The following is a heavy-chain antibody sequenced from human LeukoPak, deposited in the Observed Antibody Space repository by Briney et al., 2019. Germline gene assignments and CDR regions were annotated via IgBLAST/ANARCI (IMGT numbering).Heavy chain of an antibody. CDR2: ISGSGDRT. Sequence: GGSLRLSCAASGFTFGAYAFTWVRQAPGRGLEWVSSISGSGDRTYFADSVKGRFTISRDNSKSTLFLQMNSLRAEDTALYYCAEWAGEVTYSSNYYGPLDHWGQGTQVTVSS. CDR1: GFTFGAYA. V-gene: IGHV3-23*01. CDR3: AEWAGEVTYSSNYYGPLDH. D-gene: IGHD2-2*01. J-gene: IGHJ4*02.